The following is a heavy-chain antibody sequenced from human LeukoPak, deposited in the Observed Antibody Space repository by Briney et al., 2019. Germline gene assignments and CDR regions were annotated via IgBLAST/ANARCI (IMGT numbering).Heavy chain of an antibody. CDR2: INPNSGGT. CDR3: ARDVAAAGFYYYYGMDV. J-gene: IGHJ6*02. Sequence: ASVKVSCKASGYTFTGYYMHWVRQAPGQGLEWMGRINPNSGGTNYAQKFQGRVTMTRDTSISTAYMELSRLRSDDTAVYYCARDVAAAGFYYYYGMDVWGQGTTVTVSS. V-gene: IGHV1-2*06. D-gene: IGHD6-13*01. CDR1: GYTFTGYY.